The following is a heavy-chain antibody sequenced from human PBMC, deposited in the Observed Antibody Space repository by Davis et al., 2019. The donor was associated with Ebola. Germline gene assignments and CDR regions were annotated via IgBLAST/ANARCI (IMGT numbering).Heavy chain of an antibody. Sequence: GESLKISCAASGFVFSSYVMSWVRRAPGKGLEWVSGISGDGRSTDYADSVKGRFTISRDISKNTVFLQMNSLGAEDTAVYYCAKGTYCGGDCYSLLDYWGQGTLVTVSS. D-gene: IGHD2-21*02. CDR1: GFVFSSYV. V-gene: IGHV3-23*01. CDR2: ISGDGRST. CDR3: AKGTYCGGDCYSLLDY. J-gene: IGHJ4*02.